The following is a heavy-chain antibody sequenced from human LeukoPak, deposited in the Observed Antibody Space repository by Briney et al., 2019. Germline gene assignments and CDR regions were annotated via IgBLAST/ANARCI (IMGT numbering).Heavy chain of an antibody. CDR1: GFTFDDYG. J-gene: IGHJ3*02. Sequence: GGSLRLSSAASGFTFDDYGMSWVRQAPGKGLEWVSGINWNGGSTGYADSVKGRFTISRDNAKNSLYLQMNSLRGEDTAVYYCARDHYSDSSGYTPAGDVFDIWGQGTMVTVSS. CDR2: INWNGGST. V-gene: IGHV3-20*03. CDR3: ARDHYSDSSGYTPAGDVFDI. D-gene: IGHD3-22*01.